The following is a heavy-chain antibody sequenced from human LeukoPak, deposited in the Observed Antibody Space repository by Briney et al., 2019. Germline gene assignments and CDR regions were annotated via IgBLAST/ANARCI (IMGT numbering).Heavy chain of an antibody. CDR1: GFTFDDYA. CDR2: ISWNSGNI. D-gene: IGHD3-10*01. V-gene: IGHV3-9*01. Sequence: PGRSLRLSCAASGFTFDDYAMHWVRQAPGKGLEWVSGISWNSGNIGYADSVKGRFTISRDNAKNSLYLQMNSLRAEDTAFYYCAKDKGGVRGVINPGPFDYWGQGTLVTVSS. CDR3: AKDKGGVRGVINPGPFDY. J-gene: IGHJ4*02.